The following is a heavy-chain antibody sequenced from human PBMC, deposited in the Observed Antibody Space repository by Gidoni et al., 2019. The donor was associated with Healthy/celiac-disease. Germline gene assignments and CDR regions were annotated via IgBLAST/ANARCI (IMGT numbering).Heavy chain of an antibody. J-gene: IGHJ4*02. D-gene: IGHD6-13*01. V-gene: IGHV1-69*01. CDR3: ARDLGSGTQWSPGYSSSSALDY. Sequence: QVQLVQSGAAVKKPGSSVKVSCQASGGTFSSYAISWVRQAPGQGLEWMGGIIPIFGTANYAQKFQGRVTITADESTSTAYMELSSLRSEDTAVYYCARDLGSGTQWSPGYSSSSALDYWGQGTLVTVSS. CDR1: GGTFSSYA. CDR2: IIPIFGTA.